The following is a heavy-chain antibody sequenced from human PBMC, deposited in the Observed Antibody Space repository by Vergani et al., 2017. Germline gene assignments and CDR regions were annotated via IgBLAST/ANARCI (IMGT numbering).Heavy chain of an antibody. J-gene: IGHJ4*02. CDR2: ISFDGSNP. CDR3: AKPQYSSSWYDGDY. CDR1: GFSFRAYG. Sequence: QVQLVESGGGVVQPGKSLRLSCAASGFSFRAYGMHWVRQAPGQGLEWVAVISFDGSNPNYGTSVSGRFSISRDNSRDTLYLQMNSLRAEDTAVYYCAKPQYSSSWYDGDYWGQGTLVTVSS. V-gene: IGHV3-30*18. D-gene: IGHD6-13*01.